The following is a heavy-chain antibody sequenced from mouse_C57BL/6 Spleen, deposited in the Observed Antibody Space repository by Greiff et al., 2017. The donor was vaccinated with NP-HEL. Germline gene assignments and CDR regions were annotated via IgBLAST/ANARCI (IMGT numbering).Heavy chain of an antibody. CDR1: GYAFSSSW. Sequence: VQLQQSGPELVKPGASVKISCKASGYAFSSSWMNWVKQRPGKGLEWIGRIYPGDGDTNYNGKFKGKATLTADKSSSTAYMHLSSLTSEDSAVYFCAREGGSSYDYYAMDYWGQGTSVTVSS. J-gene: IGHJ4*01. D-gene: IGHD1-1*01. CDR3: AREGGSSYDYYAMDY. V-gene: IGHV1-82*01. CDR2: IYPGDGDT.